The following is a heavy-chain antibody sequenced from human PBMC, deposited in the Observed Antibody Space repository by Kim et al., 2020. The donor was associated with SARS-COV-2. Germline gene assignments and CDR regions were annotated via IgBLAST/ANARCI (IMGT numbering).Heavy chain of an antibody. V-gene: IGHV6-1*01. CDR3: ARESGGATNLYYHYGQAV. J-gene: IGHJ6*02. CDR2: THYRSKWSS. Sequence: SQTLSLTCVISGDSVSSNTAAWTWIRQSPSLGLEWLGRTHYRSKWSSDYAVSVISRITINPDTSKNQFSLQLNSVTPEDTSVYYCARESGGATNLYYHYGQAVWGQGTTVTVS. CDR1: GDSVSSNTAA. D-gene: IGHD1-26*01.